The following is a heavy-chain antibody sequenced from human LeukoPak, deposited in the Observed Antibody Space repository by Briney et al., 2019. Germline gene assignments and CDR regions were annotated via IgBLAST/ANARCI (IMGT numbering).Heavy chain of an antibody. V-gene: IGHV3-23*01. CDR1: GFTFSSFA. CDR2: ISGRAGSA. D-gene: IGHD3-10*01. CDR3: AKAPNFASGNYYAFDC. J-gene: IGHJ4*02. Sequence: GGSLILSCAASGFTFSSFAMHWVRQAPGKGLGWVSGISGRAGSAYYADSVKGRFTISRDNSKNTLFLQMNTLRAEDTAVYFCAKAPNFASGNYYAFDCWGQGTLVTVSS.